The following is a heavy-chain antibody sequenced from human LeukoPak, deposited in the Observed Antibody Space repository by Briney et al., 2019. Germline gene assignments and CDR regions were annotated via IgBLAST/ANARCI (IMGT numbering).Heavy chain of an antibody. CDR2: ISGSGDSA. Sequence: GGSLRLSCAASGFIFSNYAMSWVRQAPGKGLEWVSSISGSGDSAYFAASVKGRFTISRDNSENTLYLQINSLRAEDTAVYYCARGRYEFSAGMDVWGQGTTVTVSS. J-gene: IGHJ6*02. CDR3: ARGRYEFSAGMDV. CDR1: GFIFSNYA. D-gene: IGHD5-12*01. V-gene: IGHV3-23*01.